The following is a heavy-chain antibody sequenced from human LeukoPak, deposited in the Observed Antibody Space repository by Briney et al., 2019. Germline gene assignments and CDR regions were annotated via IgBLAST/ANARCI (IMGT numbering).Heavy chain of an antibody. Sequence: PSETLSLTCSVSGAFISSYHYNWIRQPPGKGLEWIGYISYSGSTNYNPSLKSRVTISVDTPKNQFSLKLSSVTAADTAVYYCAGRRNRDGSGSYGMNQYHYMDVWGKGTTVTISS. D-gene: IGHD3-10*01. V-gene: IGHV4-59*01. CDR3: AGRRNRDGSGSYGMNQYHYMDV. J-gene: IGHJ6*03. CDR2: ISYSGST. CDR1: GAFISSYH.